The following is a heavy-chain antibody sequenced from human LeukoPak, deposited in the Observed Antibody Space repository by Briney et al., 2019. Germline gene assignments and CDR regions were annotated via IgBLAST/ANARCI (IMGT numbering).Heavy chain of an antibody. Sequence: SVKVSCKASGGTFSSYAISRVRQAPGQGLEWMGGIIPIFGTANYAQKFQGRVTITADKSTSTAYMELSSLRSEDTAVYYCARGKISYSSGWYYYFDYWGQGTLVTVSS. CDR1: GGTFSSYA. D-gene: IGHD6-19*01. CDR2: IIPIFGTA. V-gene: IGHV1-69*06. CDR3: ARGKISYSSGWYYYFDY. J-gene: IGHJ4*02.